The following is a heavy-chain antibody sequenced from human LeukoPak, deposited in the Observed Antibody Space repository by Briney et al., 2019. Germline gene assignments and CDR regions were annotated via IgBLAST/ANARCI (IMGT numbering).Heavy chain of an antibody. D-gene: IGHD1-26*01. CDR2: IYYSGST. Sequence: SETLSLTCTVSGGSISSYYWSWIRQPPGKGLEWIGYIYYSGSTNYNPSLKSRVTISVDTSKNQFSLKLSSVTAADTAVYYCARDHSGSHYYFDYWGQGTPVTVSS. V-gene: IGHV4-59*01. J-gene: IGHJ4*02. CDR1: GGSISSYY. CDR3: ARDHSGSHYYFDY.